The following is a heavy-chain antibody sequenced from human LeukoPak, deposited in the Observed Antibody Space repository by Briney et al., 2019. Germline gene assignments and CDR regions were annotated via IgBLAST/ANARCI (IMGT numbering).Heavy chain of an antibody. CDR1: GFTFSTYG. V-gene: IGHV3-23*01. D-gene: IGHD3-22*01. J-gene: IGHJ3*02. CDR3: AKGYYDSSGYTYGFDI. Sequence: PGGSLRLSCAASGFTFSTYGMSWVRQAPGKGLEWVSGISGRGHNTYYADSVKGRFTISRDNSKNTLYLQINSLRAEDTAVYYCAKGYYDSSGYTYGFDIWGQGTMVTVSS. CDR2: ISGRGHNT.